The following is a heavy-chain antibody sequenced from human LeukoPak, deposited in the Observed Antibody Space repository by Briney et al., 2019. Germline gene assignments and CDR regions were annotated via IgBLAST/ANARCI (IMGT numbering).Heavy chain of an antibody. Sequence: GGSLRLSCAASGFTFSSYAMSWVRQAPGKGLEWVSAISGSSGSTYYADSVKGRFTISRDISRNTLYLQMNSLRADDTAVYYFAKGSGITGTTDPDYWGQGILVTVSS. J-gene: IGHJ4*02. V-gene: IGHV3-23*01. CDR1: GFTFSSYA. D-gene: IGHD1-7*01. CDR2: ISGSSGST. CDR3: AKGSGITGTTDPDY.